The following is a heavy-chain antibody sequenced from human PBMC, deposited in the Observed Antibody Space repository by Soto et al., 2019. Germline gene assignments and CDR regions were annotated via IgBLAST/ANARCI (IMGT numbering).Heavy chain of an antibody. CDR3: ARDPNHYYGSGSYYNSLDY. CDR1: GFTFSSYW. V-gene: IGHV3-7*01. CDR2: IKQDGSEK. J-gene: IGHJ4*02. Sequence: GGSLRLSCAASGFTFSSYWMSWVRQAPGKGLEWVANIKQDGSEKYYADSVKGRFTISRDNSKNTLYLQMNSLRAEDTAVYFCARDPNHYYGSGSYYNSLDYWGQGTPVTVSS. D-gene: IGHD3-10*01.